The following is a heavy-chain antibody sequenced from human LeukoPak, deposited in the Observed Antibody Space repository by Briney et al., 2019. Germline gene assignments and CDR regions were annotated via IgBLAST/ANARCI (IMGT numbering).Heavy chain of an antibody. CDR1: GGSISSYY. Sequence: SETLSLTCTVSGGSISSYYWSWIRQPPGKGLEWIGYIYYSGSTNYNPFLKSRVTISVDTSKNQFSLKLSSVTAADTAVYYCARILGYSGYDYLSYFDYWGQGTLVTVSS. CDR3: ARILGYSGYDYLSYFDY. CDR2: IYYSGST. D-gene: IGHD5-12*01. J-gene: IGHJ4*02. V-gene: IGHV4-59*01.